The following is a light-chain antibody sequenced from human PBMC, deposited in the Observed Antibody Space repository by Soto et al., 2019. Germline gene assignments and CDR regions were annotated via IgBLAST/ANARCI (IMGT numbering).Light chain of an antibody. Sequence: QSALTQPDSVSGSPGQSITISCTGTSSDVGGYNYVSWYQQHPGKAPKLMIYEVSNRPSGVSNRFSGSKSGNTASLTISGLQAEDDADYYFSSYTSSSPVVFGGGTKLTV. V-gene: IGLV2-14*01. J-gene: IGLJ2*01. CDR1: SSDVGGYNY. CDR2: EVS. CDR3: SSYTSSSPVV.